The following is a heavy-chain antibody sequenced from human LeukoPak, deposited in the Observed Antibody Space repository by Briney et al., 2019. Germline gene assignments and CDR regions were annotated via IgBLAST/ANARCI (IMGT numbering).Heavy chain of an antibody. J-gene: IGHJ4*02. CDR2: ISGSGGST. CDR3: AKVGYSSSWGGYYFDY. V-gene: IGHV3-23*01. Sequence: GRCLRLSCAPSGVTSSIYAMSWVRHAPRKGLEWVSAISGSGGSTYYADSVKGRFTISRDNSTNTLYLQMNSLRAEDTAVYYCAKVGYSSSWGGYYFDYWGQGTLVTVSS. CDR1: GVTSSIYA. D-gene: IGHD6-13*01.